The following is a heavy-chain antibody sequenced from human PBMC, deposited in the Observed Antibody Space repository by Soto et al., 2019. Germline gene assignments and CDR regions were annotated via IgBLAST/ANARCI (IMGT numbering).Heavy chain of an antibody. CDR2: LIVILGST. CDR3: ASGYYDSSGHSIDY. J-gene: IGHJ4*02. CDR1: GGTFSSFA. V-gene: IGHV1-69*01. Sequence: QVHLVQSGAEVKKPGSSVKVSCKSSGGTFSSFAFSWVRQAPGEGLEWMGGLIVILGSTNYAQKFEGRVTITADEGSSTAYMEVSGLRSEDTAVYFCASGYYDSSGHSIDYWGQGTQVTVST. D-gene: IGHD3-22*01.